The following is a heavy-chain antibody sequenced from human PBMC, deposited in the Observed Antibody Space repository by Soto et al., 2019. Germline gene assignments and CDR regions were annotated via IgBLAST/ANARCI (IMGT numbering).Heavy chain of an antibody. CDR1: GFTFSSYS. CDR2: ISSSSSTI. D-gene: IGHD6-13*01. Sequence: EVQLVESGGGLVQPGGYLRLSCAASGFTFSSYSMNWVRQAPGKGLEWVSYISSSSSTIYYADSVKGRFTISRDNAKNSLYLQMNSLRDEDTAVYYCARDRGAAGFCYYYGMDVLGQGTTVTVSS. CDR3: ARDRGAAGFCYYYGMDV. V-gene: IGHV3-48*02. J-gene: IGHJ6*02.